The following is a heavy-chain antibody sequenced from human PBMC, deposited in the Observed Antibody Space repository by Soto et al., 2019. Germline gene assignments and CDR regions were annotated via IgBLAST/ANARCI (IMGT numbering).Heavy chain of an antibody. Sequence: QVQLQESGPGLVKPSQTLSLTCTVSGGSISSGGYYWSWIRQHPGKGLEWIGYIYYRGSTYYNPSLKSRVNISVDTSKNQFSLKLSSVTAADTAVYYCARAKKGIAAAENWFDPWGQGTLVTVSS. CDR2: IYYRGST. J-gene: IGHJ5*02. V-gene: IGHV4-31*03. CDR1: GGSISSGGYY. D-gene: IGHD6-13*01. CDR3: ARAKKGIAAAENWFDP.